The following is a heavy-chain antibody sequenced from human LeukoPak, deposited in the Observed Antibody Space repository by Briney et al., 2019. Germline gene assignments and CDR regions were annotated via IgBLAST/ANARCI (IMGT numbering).Heavy chain of an antibody. D-gene: IGHD2-2*01. CDR1: GFTFSSYA. V-gene: IGHV3-33*01. Sequence: GGSLRLSCAASGFTFSSYALHWVRQAPGKGLEWVAVIWYDGSNKDYADSVKGRFTISRDNSKNTLSLQLNSLRVEDTAIYYCARVSCSSSSCYLASYYFDSWGQGTLVTVSS. J-gene: IGHJ4*02. CDR2: IWYDGSNK. CDR3: ARVSCSSSSCYLASYYFDS.